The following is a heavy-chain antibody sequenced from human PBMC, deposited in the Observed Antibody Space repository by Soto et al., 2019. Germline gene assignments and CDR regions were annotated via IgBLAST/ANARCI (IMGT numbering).Heavy chain of an antibody. CDR3: AGRVLGYSSSWSTLDI. CDR2: IIPTVGMA. V-gene: IGHV1-69*02. D-gene: IGHD6-13*01. J-gene: IGHJ3*02. Sequence: QVQLVQSGAEVKKPGSSVKVSCKASGGTFSSNIISWVRQAPGQGLEWMGRIIPTVGMANYAQKFQGRVTISADKFTNTASMELRRLSSEDSAVFFCAGRVLGYSSSWSTLDIWGQGTMVIVSS. CDR1: GGTFSSNI.